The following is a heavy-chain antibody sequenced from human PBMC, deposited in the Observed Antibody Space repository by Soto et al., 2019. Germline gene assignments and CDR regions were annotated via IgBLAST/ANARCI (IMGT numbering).Heavy chain of an antibody. CDR2: IMGRNNYT. D-gene: IGHD6-19*01. V-gene: IGHV3-21*01. CDR3: GRVAVAGTWANIGY. Sequence: PWGSLRLSCVASGFTLSTGAMSWVRQPPGKGLEWVSSIMGRNNYTYYADSVKGRFTISRDDSKNTLYLHMNSLRAEDTAVYYCGRVAVAGTWANIGYWGQGTLVTVS. J-gene: IGHJ4*02. CDR1: GFTLSTGA.